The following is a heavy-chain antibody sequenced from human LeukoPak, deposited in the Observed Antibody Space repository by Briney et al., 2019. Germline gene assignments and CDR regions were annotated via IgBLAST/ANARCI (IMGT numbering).Heavy chain of an antibody. Sequence: GGSLRLSCAASGFTFNRHAMSWVRQAPGKGLEWVAFIYNDGRKNLYGDSVKGRFTISRDNSKNTLYLQMNSLGAEDTAVYYCARDPGDGTPGYYMNVWGKGTTVSVS. V-gene: IGHV3-33*08. J-gene: IGHJ6*03. D-gene: IGHD2-21*02. CDR1: GFTFNRHA. CDR3: ARDPGDGTPGYYMNV. CDR2: IYNDGRKN.